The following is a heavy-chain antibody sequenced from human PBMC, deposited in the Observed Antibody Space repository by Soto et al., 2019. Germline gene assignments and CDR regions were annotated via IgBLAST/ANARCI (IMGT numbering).Heavy chain of an antibody. CDR1: GGSISSSSYY. V-gene: IGHV4-39*01. Sequence: ETLSLTCTVSGGSISSSSYYWGWIRQPPGKGLEWIGSIYYSGSTYYNPSLKSRVTISVDTSKNQFSLKLSSVTAADTAVYYCARQNGWFDPWGQGTLVTVSS. D-gene: IGHD2-8*01. CDR3: ARQNGWFDP. J-gene: IGHJ5*02. CDR2: IYYSGST.